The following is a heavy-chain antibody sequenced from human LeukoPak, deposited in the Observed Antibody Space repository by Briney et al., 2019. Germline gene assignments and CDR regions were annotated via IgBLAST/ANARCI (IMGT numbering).Heavy chain of an antibody. CDR1: GLSFRSYA. V-gene: IGHV3-30*18. CDR2: ISNDGSNE. Sequence: PGGSLRLSCAVSGLSFRSYAMPGVRQAPGKGLEWVAVISNDGSNEYYADSVRGRFTISRDNSKNTLYLKMKSLRAEDTAVYYCAKSDYDILTGYYWGQGTLVTVSS. D-gene: IGHD3-9*01. CDR3: AKSDYDILTGYY. J-gene: IGHJ4*02.